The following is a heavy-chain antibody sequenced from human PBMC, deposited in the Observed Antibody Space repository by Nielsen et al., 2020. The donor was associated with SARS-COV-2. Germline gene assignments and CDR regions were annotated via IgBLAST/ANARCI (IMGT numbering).Heavy chain of an antibody. CDR1: GFTFSGSA. CDR2: IRSKANSYAT. D-gene: IGHD2-2*01. CDR3: TGMGDIVVVPAINYGMDV. Sequence: GESLKISCAASGFTFSGSAMHWVRQASGKGLEWVGRIRSKANSYATAYAASVKGRFTISRDDSKNTAYLQMNSLKTEDTAVYYCTGMGDIVVVPAINYGMDVWGQGTTVTVSS. V-gene: IGHV3-73*01. J-gene: IGHJ6*02.